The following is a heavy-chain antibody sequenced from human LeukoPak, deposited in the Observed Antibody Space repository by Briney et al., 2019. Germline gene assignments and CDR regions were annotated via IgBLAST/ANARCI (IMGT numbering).Heavy chain of an antibody. CDR3: ARDLLPAYSSGYYDY. J-gene: IGHJ4*02. CDR2: INPSGGST. Sequence: GASVKVSCKASGYTFTSYYMHWVRQAPGQGLEWMGIINPSGGSTSYAQKFQGRVTMTRDTSTSTVYMELRSLRSDDTAVYYCARDLLPAYSSGYYDYWGQGTLVTVSS. D-gene: IGHD3-22*01. V-gene: IGHV1-46*01. CDR1: GYTFTSYY.